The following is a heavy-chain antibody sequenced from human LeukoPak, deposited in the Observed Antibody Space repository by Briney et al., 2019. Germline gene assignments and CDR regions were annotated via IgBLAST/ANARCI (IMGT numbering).Heavy chain of an antibody. CDR3: ARGRNRWPFDY. CDR1: GGSFTGYY. CDR2: INHSGST. Sequence: PSETLSLICAVYGGSFTGYYWSWIRQPPGKGLEWIAEINHSGSTNYNPSLKSRVTISVDTSKNQFSLNLSSVTAADTAVYYCARGRNRWPFDYLGQGTLVTVSS. J-gene: IGHJ4*02. V-gene: IGHV4-34*01. D-gene: IGHD2/OR15-2a*01.